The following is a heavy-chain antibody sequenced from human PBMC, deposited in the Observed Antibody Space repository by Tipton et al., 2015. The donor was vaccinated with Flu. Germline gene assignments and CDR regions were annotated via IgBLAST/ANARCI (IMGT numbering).Heavy chain of an antibody. J-gene: IGHJ5*02. CDR1: GGSISSNHW. Sequence: SLRLSCGVSGGSISSNHWWTWVRQSPGKGLEWIGEIYHSGSTKYNPSLKSRVTISVDTSKSQFSLELTSVTAADTAVYFCARASVDISTFHSFDPWGQGILVAVSS. D-gene: IGHD3-16*01. V-gene: IGHV4-4*01. CDR3: ARASVDISTFHSFDP. CDR2: IYHSGST.